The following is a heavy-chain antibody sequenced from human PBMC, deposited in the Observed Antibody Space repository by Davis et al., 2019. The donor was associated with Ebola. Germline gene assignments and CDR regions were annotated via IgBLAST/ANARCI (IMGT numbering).Heavy chain of an antibody. CDR1: GGSISSSSYY. Sequence: SETLSLTCTVSGGSISSSSYYWGWIRQPPGKGLEWIGSIYYSGSTYYNPSLKSRVTISVDTSKNQFSLKLSSVTAADTAVYYCARPDHVGPDNWFDPWGQGTLVTVSS. V-gene: IGHV4-39*01. D-gene: IGHD1-14*01. CDR3: ARPDHVGPDNWFDP. J-gene: IGHJ5*02. CDR2: IYYSGST.